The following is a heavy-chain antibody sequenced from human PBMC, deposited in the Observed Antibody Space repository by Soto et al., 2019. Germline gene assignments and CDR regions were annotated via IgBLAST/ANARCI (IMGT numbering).Heavy chain of an antibody. D-gene: IGHD6-19*01. Sequence: SETLSLTCAVSGGSVNSGRYYWSWVRQPPGKGLEWFGYIYYTGTTKYNPSLKSRVTISVDTSKNQFSLKLSSVTALDTAVYYCARSGSGSGWLGGQGTLVTVSS. CDR1: GGSVNSGRYY. J-gene: IGHJ1*01. V-gene: IGHV4-61*01. CDR3: ARSGSGSGWL. CDR2: IYYTGTT.